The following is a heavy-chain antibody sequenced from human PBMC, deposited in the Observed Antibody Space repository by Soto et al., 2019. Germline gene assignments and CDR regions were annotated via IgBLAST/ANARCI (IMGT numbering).Heavy chain of an antibody. CDR1: GFTFSRYA. CDR2: ISGSGCST. CDR3: ATNMDFSSTRCYTVELYGMEV. V-gene: IGHV3-23*01. J-gene: IGHJ6*02. Sequence: PGGSVRLSGAASGFTFSRYAMSWVRQAPGKGVEWVSAISGSGCSTYYADSVKGRFTISRDHSKNTLYLKMNSLRAEDTAVYYCATNMDFSSTRCYTVELYGMEVWGQGTTDTDYS. D-gene: IGHD2-2*02.